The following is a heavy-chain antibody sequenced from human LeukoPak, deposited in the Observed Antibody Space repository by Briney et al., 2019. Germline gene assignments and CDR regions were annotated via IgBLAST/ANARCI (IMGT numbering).Heavy chain of an antibody. D-gene: IGHD3-22*01. CDR3: AGQSYYYDSSGYYFRVIGY. V-gene: IGHV4-39*01. J-gene: IGHJ4*02. Sequence: SETLSLTCTVSGGSISSSSYSWGWIRQPPGKGLEWIGSIYYSGSTYYNPSLKSRVTISVDTSKNQFSLKLSSVTAADTAVYYCAGQSYYYDSSGYYFRVIGYWGQGTLVTVSS. CDR1: GGSISSSSYS. CDR2: IYYSGST.